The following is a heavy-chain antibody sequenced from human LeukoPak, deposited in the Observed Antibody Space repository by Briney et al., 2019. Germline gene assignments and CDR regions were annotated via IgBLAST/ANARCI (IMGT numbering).Heavy chain of an antibody. CDR2: IRYDGSNK. D-gene: IGHD6-13*01. CDR3: ARGKATGPNSSPGF. V-gene: IGHV3-30*02. J-gene: IGHJ4*02. Sequence: PGGSLRLSCAASGFTFSTYSMNWVRQAPGKGLEWVAFIRYDGSNKYYADSVKGRFTISRDNSKNTLYLQMNSLRAEDTAVYCCARGKATGPNSSPGFWGQGTLVTVSS. CDR1: GFTFSTYS.